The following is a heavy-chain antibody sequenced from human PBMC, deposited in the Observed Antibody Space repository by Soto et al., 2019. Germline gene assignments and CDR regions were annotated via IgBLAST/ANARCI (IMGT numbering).Heavy chain of an antibody. CDR1: GFTFSSYG. Sequence: GGSLRLSCAASGFTFSSYGMHWVRQAPGKGLEWVAVIWYDGSNKYYADSVKGRFTISRDNSKNTLYLQMNSLRAEDTAVYYCARAPYDILTGYSSGICYYRYVMAFPGRRSTVTGSS. CDR3: ARAPYDILTGYSSGICYYRYVMAF. J-gene: IGHJ6*02. V-gene: IGHV3-33*01. CDR2: IWYDGSNK. D-gene: IGHD3-9*01.